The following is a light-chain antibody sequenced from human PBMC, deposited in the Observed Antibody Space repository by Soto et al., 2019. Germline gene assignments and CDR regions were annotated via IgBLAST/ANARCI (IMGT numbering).Light chain of an antibody. V-gene: IGKV1-39*01. CDR2: AAS. Sequence: DIQMTQSPSSLSASVGDRVTITCRASQSISSYLNWYQQKPGKAPKLLIYAASSLQSGVPSSFSCSGSGTDFTLTISSLQPEDFATYYCPQSYSTLMYTFGQGTKLEIK. CDR3: PQSYSTLMYT. CDR1: QSISSY. J-gene: IGKJ2*01.